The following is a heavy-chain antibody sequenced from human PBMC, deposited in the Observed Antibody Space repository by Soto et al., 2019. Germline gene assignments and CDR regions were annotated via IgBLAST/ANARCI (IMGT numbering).Heavy chain of an antibody. CDR3: AIEFLYYESSDSYFDY. V-gene: IGHV6-1*01. Sequence: SQTLSLTCAISGDSVSGNSAAWNWIRQSPSRGLEWLGRTYYRSKWYNDYAVSVKSRITVTPDTSKNQFSLHLNSVTPEDTAVYYCAIEFLYYESSDSYFDYWGLGVLVTVSS. J-gene: IGHJ4*02. D-gene: IGHD3-16*01. CDR1: GDSVSGNSAA. CDR2: TYYRSKWYN.